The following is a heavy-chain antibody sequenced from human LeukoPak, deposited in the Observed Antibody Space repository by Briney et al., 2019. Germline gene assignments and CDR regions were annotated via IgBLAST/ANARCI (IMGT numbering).Heavy chain of an antibody. D-gene: IGHD3-9*01. V-gene: IGHV4-61*02. CDR1: GGSISSGSYY. J-gene: IGHJ4*02. CDR2: IYTSGST. Sequence: SQTLSLTCTVSGGSISSGSYYWSWLRQPAGKGLEWIGRIYTSGSTNYNPSLKSRVTISVDTSKNQFSLKLSSVTAADTAVYYCARGRRRYFDWLQGKYYFDYWGQGTLVTVSS. CDR3: ARGRRRYFDWLQGKYYFDY.